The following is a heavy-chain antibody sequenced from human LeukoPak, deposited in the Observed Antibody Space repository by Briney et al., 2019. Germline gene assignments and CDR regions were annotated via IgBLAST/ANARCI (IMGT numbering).Heavy chain of an antibody. Sequence: SETLSLTCAVSGLSFTGYYWSWIRQPPGKGPEWIGEISHSGRTSYNPSLKSRVTISLDSSKNQFSLKLSFVTAADTAVYYCTKASPGVPLDIWGQGALVTVSS. J-gene: IGHJ4*02. CDR2: ISHSGRT. D-gene: IGHD7-27*01. CDR1: GLSFTGYY. CDR3: TKASPGVPLDI. V-gene: IGHV4-34*01.